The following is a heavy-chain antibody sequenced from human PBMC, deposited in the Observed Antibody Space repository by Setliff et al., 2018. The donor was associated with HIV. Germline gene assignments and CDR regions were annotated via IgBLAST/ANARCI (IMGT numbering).Heavy chain of an antibody. J-gene: IGHJ4*02. D-gene: IGHD2-15*01. CDR3: ARDLRSSHGSPNYFGY. Sequence: PGGSLRLSCTASGFTFSDYYMSWIRQSPGKGLEWISYISSSGTTIYYADSVKGRFTISRDNAKNSLYLEMNSLRAEETAVYYCARDLRSSHGSPNYFGYWGRGALVTVSS. V-gene: IGHV3-11*04. CDR1: GFTFSDYY. CDR2: ISSSGTTI.